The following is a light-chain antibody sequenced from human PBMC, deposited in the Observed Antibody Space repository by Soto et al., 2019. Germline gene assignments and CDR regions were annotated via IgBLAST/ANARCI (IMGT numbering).Light chain of an antibody. CDR1: QSVSSD. Sequence: EIVLTQSPATLSLSPGERATFSCRASQSVSSDLGWYQQKPGQAPRLLIYDASNRATGVPARFSGSGSGTDFTLTISSLEPEDFAVYYCQQRTNWPPLTFGGGTKVEIK. J-gene: IGKJ4*01. CDR3: QQRTNWPPLT. CDR2: DAS. V-gene: IGKV3-11*01.